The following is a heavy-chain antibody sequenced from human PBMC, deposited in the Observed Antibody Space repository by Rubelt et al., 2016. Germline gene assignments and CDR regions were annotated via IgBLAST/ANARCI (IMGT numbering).Heavy chain of an antibody. Sequence: QLQLQESGPGLVKPSETLSLTCTVSGGSISSSSYYWGWIRQPPGKGLEWIGSIYYSGSTYYNPSLKGRVTISVDTSKNQFSLKLSSVTAADTAVYYCARHCSGGSCYNYYGMDVWGQGTTVTVSS. D-gene: IGHD2-15*01. CDR2: IYYSGST. J-gene: IGHJ6*02. CDR3: ARHCSGGSCYNYYGMDV. CDR1: GGSISSSSYY. V-gene: IGHV4-39*01.